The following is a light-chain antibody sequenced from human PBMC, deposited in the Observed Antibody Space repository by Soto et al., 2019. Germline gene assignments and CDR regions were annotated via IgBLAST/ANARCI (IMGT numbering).Light chain of an antibody. CDR3: QKYNSAPYT. CDR2: AAS. Sequence: DIQMTQSPSSLSVSVGDRVTITCRASPGISYYLAWYQQKPGKVPKLLIYAASTLQSGVPSRFSGSGSGTDFTLTISGLQPEDVATYYCQKYNSAPYTFGQGTKLELK. CDR1: PGISYY. J-gene: IGKJ2*01. V-gene: IGKV1-27*01.